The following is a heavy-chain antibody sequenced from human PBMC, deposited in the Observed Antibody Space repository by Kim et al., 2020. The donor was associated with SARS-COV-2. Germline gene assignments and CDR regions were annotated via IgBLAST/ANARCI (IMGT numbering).Heavy chain of an antibody. Sequence: GGSLRLSCAASGFTFSRYWMSWVRQAPGKGLEWVANVKNDGSEQHYADSVKGRFTISKDNAKNSLYLRMNSLRADDTAVYYCARDSQQPGGYFDYWGQGT. CDR3: ARDSQQPGGYFDY. V-gene: IGHV3-7*03. J-gene: IGHJ4*02. D-gene: IGHD6-13*01. CDR2: VKNDGSEQ. CDR1: GFTFSRYW.